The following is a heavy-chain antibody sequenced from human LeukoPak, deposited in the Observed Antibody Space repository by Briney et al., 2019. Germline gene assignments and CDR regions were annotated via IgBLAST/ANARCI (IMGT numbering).Heavy chain of an antibody. CDR2: INPNSGET. D-gene: IGHD2-15*01. CDR1: GYTFTGAY. Sequence: ASVKVSCKASGYTFTGAYMHWVRQAPGQGLEWVGWINPNSGETKFAPKFQGRVTMTRDTSLSTAFMDLGGLRSDDTAVYYCARVLFDSGYDSWGQGSLVTVSS. J-gene: IGHJ5*01. CDR3: ARVLFDSGYDS. V-gene: IGHV1-2*02.